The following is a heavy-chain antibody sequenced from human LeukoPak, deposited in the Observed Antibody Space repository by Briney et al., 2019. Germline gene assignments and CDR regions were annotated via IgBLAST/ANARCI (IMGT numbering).Heavy chain of an antibody. CDR3: AKAGGDYYDSWSGYHVFDY. J-gene: IGHJ4*02. CDR2: ISGSGGST. Sequence: GGSLRLSCAASGFTFSSYAMSWVRQAPGKGLEWVSAISGSGGSTYYADSVKGRFTISRDNSKNTLYLQMNSLRAEDTAVYYCAKAGGDYYDSWSGYHVFDYWGQGTLVTVSS. CDR1: GFTFSSYA. D-gene: IGHD3-3*01. V-gene: IGHV3-23*01.